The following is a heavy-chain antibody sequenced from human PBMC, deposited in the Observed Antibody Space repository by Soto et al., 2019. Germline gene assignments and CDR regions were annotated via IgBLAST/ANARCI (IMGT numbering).Heavy chain of an antibody. Sequence: PSETLSLTCTFSGGSISSSSYYWCWIRQPPGKGLEWLGSIYYSGSTYHNPSLKTRVTISVDTSKHQFSLKLSSVTAADTAVYYCARHGRGDTIFGVVILPPYYFDYWGQGTLVTV. CDR1: GGSISSSSYY. V-gene: IGHV4-39*01. D-gene: IGHD3-3*01. J-gene: IGHJ4*02. CDR3: ARHGRGDTIFGVVILPPYYFDY. CDR2: IYYSGST.